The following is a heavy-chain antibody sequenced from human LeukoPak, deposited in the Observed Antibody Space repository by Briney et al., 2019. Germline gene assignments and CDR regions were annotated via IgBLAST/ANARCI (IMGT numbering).Heavy chain of an antibody. Sequence: NPGGSLRLSCAASGFTFSRYSMNWVRQAPGKGLEWVSSISSSSGYIYYTDSLKGRFTISRDNANNSLCLQMNSLRAEDTAVYYCANTLYMTTVTTYDYWGQGTLVTVSS. V-gene: IGHV3-21*04. D-gene: IGHD4-17*01. CDR2: ISSSSGYI. J-gene: IGHJ4*02. CDR3: ANTLYMTTVTTYDY. CDR1: GFTFSRYS.